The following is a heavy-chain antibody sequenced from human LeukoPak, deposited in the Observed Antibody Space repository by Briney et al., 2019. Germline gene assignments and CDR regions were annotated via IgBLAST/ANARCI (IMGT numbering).Heavy chain of an antibody. CDR3: ARAYCASDCYSTRHRSYFDY. J-gene: IGHJ4*02. CDR1: GYTLITYA. Sequence: ASVKVSCKASGYTLITYAVHWARQAPGQSLEWMGWINVGNGNTKYSQKFQGRVTITRDTSASTAYIEVSSLTSEDTAVYYCARAYCASDCYSTRHRSYFDYWGQGTLVTVSS. CDR2: INVGNGNT. V-gene: IGHV1-3*01. D-gene: IGHD2-21*02.